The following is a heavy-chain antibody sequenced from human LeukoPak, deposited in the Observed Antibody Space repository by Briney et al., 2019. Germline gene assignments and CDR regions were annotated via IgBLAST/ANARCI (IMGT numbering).Heavy chain of an antibody. CDR1: GGSISSSSYY. J-gene: IGHJ4*02. CDR2: IYYSGST. V-gene: IGHV4-39*01. D-gene: IGHD3-9*01. Sequence: SETLSLTCTVSGGSISSSSYYWGWIRQPPGKGLEWIGSIYYSGSTYYNPSLKSRVTISVDTSKNQLSLKLSSVTAADTAVYYCARQLYYDILTGSGNLFDYWGQGTLVTVSS. CDR3: ARQLYYDILTGSGNLFDY.